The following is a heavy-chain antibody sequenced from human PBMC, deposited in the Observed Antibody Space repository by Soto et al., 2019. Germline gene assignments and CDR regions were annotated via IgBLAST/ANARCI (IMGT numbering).Heavy chain of an antibody. D-gene: IGHD6-25*01. J-gene: IGHJ6*04. CDR3: PRDRSEPWQGRSGPHYCHSGMKV. Sequence: SVKVSCKASGGTFSSYAISWVRQAPGQGLEWMGGIIPIFGTANYAQKFQGRVTITADESTSTAYMELSSLRSEDTAVYYCPRDRSEPWQGRSGPHYCHSGMKVWGKVATVIVSS. CDR1: GGTFSSYA. CDR2: IIPIFGTA. V-gene: IGHV1-69*13.